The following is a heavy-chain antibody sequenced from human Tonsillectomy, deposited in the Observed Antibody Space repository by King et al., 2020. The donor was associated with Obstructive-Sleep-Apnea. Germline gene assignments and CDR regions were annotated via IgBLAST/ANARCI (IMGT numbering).Heavy chain of an antibody. Sequence: VQLQESGPGLVKPSETLSLTCTVSGGSISTYYWSWLRQPPRKGLEWIGYIYYSGSTNYNPSLKRRVSISVDTSKNQFSLKLSSVTAADTAVYYCARAPYGSGIIDYFDPWGQGTLVTVSP. J-gene: IGHJ5*02. D-gene: IGHD3-10*01. CDR2: IYYSGST. V-gene: IGHV4-59*01. CDR3: ARAPYGSGIIDYFDP. CDR1: GGSISTYY.